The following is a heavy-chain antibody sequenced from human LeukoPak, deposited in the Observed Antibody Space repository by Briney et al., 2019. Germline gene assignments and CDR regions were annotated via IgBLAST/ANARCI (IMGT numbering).Heavy chain of an antibody. CDR3: ARVYNYEFDY. J-gene: IGHJ4*02. V-gene: IGHV3-53*01. CDR1: EFILSSSH. Sequence: GGTLRLSCAAPEFILSSSHRSWVSQPPARELEWVSVIYTSGNTYYAESVKGRFTVSRDNSKNTLYLQMNSLRAEDTAVYYCARVYNYEFDYWGPGTLVTVSS. D-gene: IGHD1-1*01. CDR2: IYTSGNT.